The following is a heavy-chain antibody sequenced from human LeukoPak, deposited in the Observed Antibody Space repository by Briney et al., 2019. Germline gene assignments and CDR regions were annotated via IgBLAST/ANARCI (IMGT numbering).Heavy chain of an antibody. J-gene: IGHJ5*02. Sequence: GASVKVSCKASGGTFSSNAISWVRQAPGQGLEWMGGIIPIFGTANYAQKFQGRVTITADESTSTAYMELSSLRSEDTAVYYCARDKRGSSWYSDWFDPWGQGTLVTVSS. V-gene: IGHV1-69*13. CDR2: IIPIFGTA. D-gene: IGHD6-13*01. CDR3: ARDKRGSSWYSDWFDP. CDR1: GGTFSSNA.